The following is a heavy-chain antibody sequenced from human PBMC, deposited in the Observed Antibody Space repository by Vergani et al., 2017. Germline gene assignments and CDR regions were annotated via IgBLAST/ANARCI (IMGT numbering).Heavy chain of an antibody. J-gene: IGHJ4*02. CDR1: GFTLSNYD. CDR2: IQFDGSNQ. Sequence: QVQLVESGGGVVQRGGSLRLSCATSGFTLSNYDMQWIRQGPGKGLDFVAFIQFDGSNQYYADSVKGRFTLSRDFSKNTLYLQMNSLRTDYPATYYCAKHFRGWGIDYWGQGTQVIVSS. V-gene: IGHV3-30*02. D-gene: IGHD3-16*01. CDR3: AKHFRGWGIDY.